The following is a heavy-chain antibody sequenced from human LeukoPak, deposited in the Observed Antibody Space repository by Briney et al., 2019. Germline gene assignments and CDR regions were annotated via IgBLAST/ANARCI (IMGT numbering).Heavy chain of an antibody. CDR1: GGSFSGHY. CDR3: ARGRTGAAALDF. V-gene: IGHV4-34*01. Sequence: PSETLSLTCAVYGGSFSGHYWTWIRQPPGKGLEWIGESTHSGSINYNPSLKSRVTISVDTSESQFSLKLTSVTAADTAVYHCARGRTGAAALDFWGPGTLVTVSS. CDR2: STHSGSI. J-gene: IGHJ4*02. D-gene: IGHD2-2*01.